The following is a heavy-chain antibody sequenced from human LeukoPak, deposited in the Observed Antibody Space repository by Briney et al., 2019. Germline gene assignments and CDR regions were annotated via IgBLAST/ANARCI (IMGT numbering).Heavy chain of an antibody. CDR2: IYSGGST. D-gene: IGHD2-2*01. CDR1: GFTVSSNY. J-gene: IGHJ4*02. V-gene: IGHV3-53*01. Sequence: GGSLRLSCAASGFTVSSNYMSWVHQAPGKGLEWVSVIYSGGSTYYADSVKGRFTISRDNSKNTLYLQMNSLRAEDTAVYYCARARGYCSSTSCHLHFDYWGQGTLVTVSS. CDR3: ARARGYCSSTSCHLHFDY.